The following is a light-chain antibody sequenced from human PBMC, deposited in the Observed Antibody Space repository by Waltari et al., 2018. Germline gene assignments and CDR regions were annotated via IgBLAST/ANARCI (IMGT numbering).Light chain of an antibody. CDR1: SSDVGGYNY. J-gene: IGLJ2*01. CDR3: CSYAGGHGV. V-gene: IGLV2-11*01. CDR2: DVS. Sequence: QSALTQPRSVSGSPGQSVTISCTGTSSDVGGYNYVSWYQQHPGKAPKLMIYDVSKRPSGVPDRFSGSKSGNTASLTISGLQAEDEADYYCCSYAGGHGVFGGGTKLTVL.